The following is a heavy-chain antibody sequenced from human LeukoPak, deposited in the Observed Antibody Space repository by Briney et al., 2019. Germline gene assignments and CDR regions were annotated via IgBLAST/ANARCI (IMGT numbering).Heavy chain of an antibody. Sequence: PGRSLRLSCVTSGFSFRSYGMHWVRQAPGKGLEWVALISPDGTDKYFTDSERGRFTISRDNSRSTLFLQMNSLRVDDTAVYYCAAGITWSDYWGQGTLVTVSP. V-gene: IGHV3-33*02. CDR3: AAGITWSDY. CDR1: GFSFRSYG. D-gene: IGHD2-8*02. CDR2: ISPDGTDK. J-gene: IGHJ4*02.